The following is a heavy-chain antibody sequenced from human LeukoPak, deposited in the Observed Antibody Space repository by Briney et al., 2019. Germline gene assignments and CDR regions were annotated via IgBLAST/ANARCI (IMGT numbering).Heavy chain of an antibody. J-gene: IGHJ5*02. Sequence: ASVKVSCKASGYTFTGYYMHWVRQAPGQGLEWMGWISAYNGNTNYAQKLQGRVTMTTDTSTSTAYMELRSLRSDDTAVYYCARYWDNWFDPWGQGTLVTVSS. CDR2: ISAYNGNT. CDR3: ARYWDNWFDP. D-gene: IGHD2-15*01. CDR1: GYTFTGYY. V-gene: IGHV1-18*04.